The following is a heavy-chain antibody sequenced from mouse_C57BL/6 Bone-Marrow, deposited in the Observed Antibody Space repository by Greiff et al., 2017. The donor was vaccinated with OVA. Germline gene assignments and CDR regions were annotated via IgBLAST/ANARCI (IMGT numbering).Heavy chain of an antibody. CDR2: IRNKANNHAS. CDR3: TRALYYGGSSDYFDY. J-gene: IGHJ2*01. V-gene: IGHV6-6*01. CDR1: GFTFSDAW. D-gene: IGHD1-1*01. Sequence: EVQLVESGGGLVQPGGSMKLSCAASGFTFSDAWMDWVRQSPEKGLEWVAEIRNKANNHASYYAESVKGRLTISRDESKSSVYLQMNSLRAEDTGMYYCTRALYYGGSSDYFDYWGQGTTLTVSS.